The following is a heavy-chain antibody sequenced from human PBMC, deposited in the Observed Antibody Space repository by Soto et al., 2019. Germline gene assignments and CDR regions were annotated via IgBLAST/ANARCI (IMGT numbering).Heavy chain of an antibody. Sequence: QVQLQESGPGLVKPSETLSLTCTVSGASISSYYWTWIRQPPGKGLEWIGYIYYSGSTNYNPSLKSRVTISVHTSKHHFSLKLSSVTARDTAVYFCAKMRGQLTWPGHLGQGTLVTVSS. CDR1: GASISSYY. CDR3: AKMRGQLTWPGH. D-gene: IGHD1-1*01. V-gene: IGHV4-59*12. CDR2: IYYSGST. J-gene: IGHJ4*02.